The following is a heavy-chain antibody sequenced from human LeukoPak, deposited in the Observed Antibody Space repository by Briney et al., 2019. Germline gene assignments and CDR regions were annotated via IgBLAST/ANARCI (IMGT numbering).Heavy chain of an antibody. Sequence: NPGGSLRLSCAASGFTFSSYSMNWVRQAPGKGLEWVSSISSSSSYIYYADSVKGRFTISRDNAKNSLYLQMNSLRAEDTAVYYCARGDGSGWPLDKWGQGTLVTVSS. CDR2: ISSSSSYI. J-gene: IGHJ4*02. D-gene: IGHD6-19*01. CDR1: GFTFSSYS. V-gene: IGHV3-21*01. CDR3: ARGDGSGWPLDK.